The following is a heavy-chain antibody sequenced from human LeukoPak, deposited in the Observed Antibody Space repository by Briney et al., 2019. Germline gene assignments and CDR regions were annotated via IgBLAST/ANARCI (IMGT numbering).Heavy chain of an antibody. J-gene: IGHJ4*02. CDR1: GGSISSYY. V-gene: IGHV4-59*01. Sequence: SETLSLTCTVSGGSISSYYWSWIRQPPGKGLEWIGYIYYSGSTNYNPSLKSRVTISVDTSKNQFSLKLSSVTAADTAVYYCARDRPDLSGTPSFFDSWGQGTLVTVAS. CDR2: IYYSGST. CDR3: ARDRPDLSGTPSFFDS. D-gene: IGHD1-7*01.